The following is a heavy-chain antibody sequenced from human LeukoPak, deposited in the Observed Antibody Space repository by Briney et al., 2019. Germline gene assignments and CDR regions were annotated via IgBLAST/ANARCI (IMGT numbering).Heavy chain of an antibody. CDR3: AREGESGSYVEDAFDI. J-gene: IGHJ3*02. D-gene: IGHD1-26*01. CDR2: IYYSGNT. V-gene: IGHV4-39*02. CDR1: GASIGASRYY. Sequence: SETLSLTCTVSGASIGASRYYWGWSRQPPGKGLEWIGNIYYSGNTYFNPSLKSRVTISVDTSKNHFSLKLSSVTAADTAVYYCAREGESGSYVEDAFDIWGQGTMVTVSS.